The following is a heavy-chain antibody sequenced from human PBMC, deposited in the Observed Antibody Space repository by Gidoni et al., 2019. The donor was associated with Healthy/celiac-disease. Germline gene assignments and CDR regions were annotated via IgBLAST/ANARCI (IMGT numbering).Heavy chain of an antibody. V-gene: IGHV3-15*01. CDR2: IKSKTDGGTT. D-gene: IGHD2-15*01. Sequence: EVQLVESGGGLVKPGGYLRLSCAASGFTFSNAWRSWVRQAPGKGLEWVGRIKSKTDGGTTDYAAPVKGRFTISRDDSKNTLYLQMNSLKTEDTAVYYCTSLGCSGGSCYSGEDYWGQGTLVTVSS. CDR3: TSLGCSGGSCYSGEDY. CDR1: GFTFSNAW. J-gene: IGHJ4*02.